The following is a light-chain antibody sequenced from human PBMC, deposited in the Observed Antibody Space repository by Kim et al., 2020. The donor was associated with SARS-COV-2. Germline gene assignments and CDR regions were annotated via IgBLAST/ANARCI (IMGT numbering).Light chain of an antibody. CDR2: AAN. Sequence: AAVGDGVTITCRASQGISSYLAWYQQKPGKAPKLLIYAANTLQSGVPSRFSGSGSGTEFTLTVSSLQPEDLATYYCQHVHSYPPGFGPGTKVDIK. CDR3: QHVHSYPPG. CDR1: QGISSY. V-gene: IGKV1-9*01. J-gene: IGKJ1*01.